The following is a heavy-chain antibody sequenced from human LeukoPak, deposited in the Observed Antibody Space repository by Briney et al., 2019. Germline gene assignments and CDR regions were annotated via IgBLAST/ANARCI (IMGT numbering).Heavy chain of an antibody. CDR2: INPSGGST. Sequence: ASVKVSCKASGYTFTSYYMHWVRQAPGQGLEWMGIINPSGGSTSYAQKFQGRVTMTRDMSTGTVYMELSSLRSEDTAVYYCARDGSLYSGSYYLSYWGQGTLVTVSS. D-gene: IGHD1-26*01. CDR3: ARDGSLYSGSYYLSY. V-gene: IGHV1-46*01. CDR1: GYTFTSYY. J-gene: IGHJ4*02.